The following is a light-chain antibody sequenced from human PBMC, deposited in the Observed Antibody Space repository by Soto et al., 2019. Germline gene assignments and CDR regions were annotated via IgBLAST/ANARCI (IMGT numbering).Light chain of an antibody. V-gene: IGLV1-40*01. CDR3: QSYVSSLSGSV. J-gene: IGLJ3*02. CDR1: SSNIGAGYD. CDR2: GNS. Sequence: QSVLTQPPSVSGAPGQRVTISCTGSSSNIGAGYDVHWYQQLPGTAPKLLIFGNSNRPSGVPDRFSGSKSGTSASLAITGLQAEDEGDYYCQSYVSSLSGSVFGRGTKLTVL.